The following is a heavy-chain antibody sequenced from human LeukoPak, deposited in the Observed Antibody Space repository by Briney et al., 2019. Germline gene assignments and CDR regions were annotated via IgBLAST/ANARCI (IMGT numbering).Heavy chain of an antibody. CDR2: IYYSGST. J-gene: IGHJ4*02. D-gene: IGHD4-23*01. CDR3: ARTTVVAKYFDY. CDR1: GGSISSGGYY. Sequence: SQTLSLTCTVSGGSISSGGYYWSWIRQHPGKGLEWIGYIYYSGSTYYNPSLKSRLTISVDTSKNQFFLKLSSVTAADTAVYYCARTTVVAKYFDYWGQGTLVTVSS. V-gene: IGHV4-31*03.